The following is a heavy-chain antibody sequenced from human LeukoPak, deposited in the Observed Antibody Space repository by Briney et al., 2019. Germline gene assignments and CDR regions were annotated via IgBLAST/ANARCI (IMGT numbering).Heavy chain of an antibody. D-gene: IGHD6-13*01. CDR2: ISYDGSYK. CDR1: EFTFSTYG. J-gene: IGHJ4*02. Sequence: GRSLRLSCAASEFTFSTYGMHWVRQAPGKGLEWVAVISYDGSYKFYADSVKGRFTIPRDNSKSTLYLQMNSLRAEDTAVYYCAKDRYSGLNTIDYWGQGTLVTVSS. V-gene: IGHV3-30*18. CDR3: AKDRYSGLNTIDY.